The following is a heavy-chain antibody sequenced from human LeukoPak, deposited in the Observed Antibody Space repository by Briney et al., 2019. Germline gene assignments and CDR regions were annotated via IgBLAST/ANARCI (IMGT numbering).Heavy chain of an antibody. D-gene: IGHD3-3*01. J-gene: IGHJ6*03. CDR1: GGTFSSYA. V-gene: IGHV1-69*13. CDR2: IIPIFGTA. CDR3: ARDLTISVLGYGYYYMGV. Sequence: SVKVSCMASGGTFSSYAISWVRQAPGQGLEWMGGIIPIFGTANYAQKFQGRVTITADESTSTAYMELSSLRSEDTAVYYCARDLTISVLGYGYYYMGVWGKGTTVTVTS.